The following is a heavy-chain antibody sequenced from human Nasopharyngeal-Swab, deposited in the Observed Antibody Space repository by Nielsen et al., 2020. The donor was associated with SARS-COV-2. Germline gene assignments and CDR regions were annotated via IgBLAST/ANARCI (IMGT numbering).Heavy chain of an antibody. V-gene: IGHV4-31*02. D-gene: IGHD1-26*01. CDR3: ARGKVGATLVAGRTRPENWFDP. J-gene: IGHJ5*02. CDR2: IYYSGST. Sequence: RQAPGKGLEWIGYIYYSGSTYYNPSLKSRVTISVDTSKNQLSLKLSSVAAADTAVYYCARGKVGATLVAGRTRPENWFDPWGQGTLVTVSS.